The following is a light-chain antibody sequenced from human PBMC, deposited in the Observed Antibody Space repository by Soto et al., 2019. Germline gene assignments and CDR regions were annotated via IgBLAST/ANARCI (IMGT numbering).Light chain of an antibody. V-gene: IGLV2-14*01. CDR3: SSFTTRSSYV. Sequence: QSVLTQPASVSGSPGQSITIYCTGTSSDVGAYNYVCWYQQHPGKAPKLMIWDVYNRPSGVSHRFSGSKSGNTASLTIFGLQAEDEADYYCSSFTTRSSYVFGTGTKLTVL. J-gene: IGLJ1*01. CDR2: DVY. CDR1: SSDVGAYNY.